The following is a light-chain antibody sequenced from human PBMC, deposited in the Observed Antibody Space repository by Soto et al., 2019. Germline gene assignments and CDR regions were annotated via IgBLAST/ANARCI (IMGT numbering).Light chain of an antibody. CDR1: QSVTSN. Sequence: DIVVTQTPLSLSVTPGQPASISCRTSQSVTSNYVAWYQQKPGQAPRLLIHGASTRAATIPARFSGSGSGTEFTLTISSLQSEDFAVYYCQQYNNWPRTFGQGTKVDIK. CDR2: GAS. J-gene: IGKJ1*01. CDR3: QQYNNWPRT. V-gene: IGKV3-15*01.